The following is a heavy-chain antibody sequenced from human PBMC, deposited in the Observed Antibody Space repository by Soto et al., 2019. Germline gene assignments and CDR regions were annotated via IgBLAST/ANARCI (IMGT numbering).Heavy chain of an antibody. D-gene: IGHD6-19*01. CDR2: ISYDGSNK. CDR3: AKDTVISSGRTWYFDY. J-gene: IGHJ4*02. V-gene: IGHV3-30*18. Sequence: AGGSLRLSCAASGFTFSSYGMHWVRQAPGKGLEWVAVISYDGSNKYYADSVKGRFTISRDNSKNTLYLQMNSLRAEDTAVYYCAKDTVISSGRTWYFDYWGQGTLVTVSS. CDR1: GFTFSSYG.